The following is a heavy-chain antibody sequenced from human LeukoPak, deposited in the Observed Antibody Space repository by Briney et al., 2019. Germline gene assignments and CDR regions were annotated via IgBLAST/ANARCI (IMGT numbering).Heavy chain of an antibody. J-gene: IGHJ4*02. CDR3: AKGDSYGGYIGHDY. CDR1: GFTFSNYA. D-gene: IGHD5-12*01. V-gene: IGHV3-23*01. CDR2: ISGSGGST. Sequence: GGSLRLSCAASGFTFSNYAMSWVRQAPGKGLEWVSAISGSGGSTYYADSVKGRFTFSRDNSKNTLYLQMNSLRTEDTAVYYCAKGDSYGGYIGHDYWGQGTLVTVSS.